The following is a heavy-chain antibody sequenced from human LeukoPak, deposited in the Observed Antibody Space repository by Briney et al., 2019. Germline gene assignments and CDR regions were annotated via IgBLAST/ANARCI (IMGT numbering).Heavy chain of an antibody. CDR3: ARGGASIAAAGTFDY. CDR1: GFTFSDYY. J-gene: IGHJ4*02. Sequence: SGGSLRLSCAFTGFTFSDYYMSWIRQAPGKELDWVSYISSSCSTIYYADSVKGRFTISRDNAKNSLYLQMKSLSAEDTAVYYCARGGASIAAAGTFDYWGQGTLVTVSS. D-gene: IGHD6-13*01. V-gene: IGHV3-11*04. CDR2: ISSSCSTI.